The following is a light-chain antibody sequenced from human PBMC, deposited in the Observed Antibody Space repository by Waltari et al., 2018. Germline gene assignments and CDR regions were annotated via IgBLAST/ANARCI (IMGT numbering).Light chain of an antibody. CDR2: EVT. CDR3: SSFEGSNNLL. J-gene: IGLJ2*01. Sequence: QSALTQPPSASGSPGQSVTISCTGTSSDVGGYNFVSWYQQHPGKAPKLLIYEVTKRPSVVPDRFSGSKSGNTASLTVSGLQAEDEADYYCSSFEGSNNLLFGGGTELTVL. CDR1: SSDVGGYNF. V-gene: IGLV2-8*01.